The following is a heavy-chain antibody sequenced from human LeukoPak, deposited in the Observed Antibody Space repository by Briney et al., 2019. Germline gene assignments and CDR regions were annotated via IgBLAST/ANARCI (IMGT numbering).Heavy chain of an antibody. CDR1: GFTFTSSA. J-gene: IGHJ4*02. CDR3: AAGPGLSSWLESIDY. D-gene: IGHD6-13*01. V-gene: IGHV1-58*02. Sequence: SVKVSCKASGFTFTSSAMQWVRQARGQRLEWIGWIVVGSGNTNYARKFQERVTITRDMSTSTAYMELSSLRSEDTAVYYCAAGPGLSSWLESIDYWGQGTLVTVSS. CDR2: IVVGSGNT.